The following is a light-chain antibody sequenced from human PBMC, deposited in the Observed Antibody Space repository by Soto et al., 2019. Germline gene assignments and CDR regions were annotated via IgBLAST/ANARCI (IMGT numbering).Light chain of an antibody. J-gene: IGLJ3*02. CDR3: QSFDSSLSGSVV. CDR1: SSNIGADYD. Sequence: QSVLTQPPSVSGAPGQRVTISCTGGSSNIGADYDVHWYQQLPGTAPKLLIYDNSNRPSGVPDRFSGSKSGASASLAITGLQAEDEADYYCQSFDSSLSGSVVFGGGTKLTVL. V-gene: IGLV1-40*01. CDR2: DNS.